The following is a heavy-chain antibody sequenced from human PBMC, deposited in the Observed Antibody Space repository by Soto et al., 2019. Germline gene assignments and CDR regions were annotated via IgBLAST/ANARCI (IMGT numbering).Heavy chain of an antibody. V-gene: IGHV3-23*01. CDR2: ISGNGGTT. J-gene: IGHJ4*02. CDR3: AKDRGGFTSGCEFFDF. Sequence: EVVLLESGGGLVQPGGSLRLSCAVSGVAFSFYSMSWVRQAPGKGLEWVASISGNGGTTYYAASGKGRFTFSRVNSKNTVYLQMNILRGEDTAVYYCAKDRGGFTSGCEFFDFRGQGTLVTVSS. D-gene: IGHD6-19*01. CDR1: GVAFSFYS.